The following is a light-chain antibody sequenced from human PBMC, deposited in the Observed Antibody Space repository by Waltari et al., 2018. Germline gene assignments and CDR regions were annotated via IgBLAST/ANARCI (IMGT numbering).Light chain of an antibody. CDR2: LNSDGSH. V-gene: IGLV4-69*01. Sequence: QPVLTQSPSASASLGASVKLTCTLSSGHSSYAIAWHQQQPETGPRYLMKLNSDGSHSKGDGIPERFSGSSSGAERYLTISSLQSEDEADYYCQTWGTGMGVFGGGTKLTVL. CDR3: QTWGTGMGV. CDR1: SGHSSYA. J-gene: IGLJ3*02.